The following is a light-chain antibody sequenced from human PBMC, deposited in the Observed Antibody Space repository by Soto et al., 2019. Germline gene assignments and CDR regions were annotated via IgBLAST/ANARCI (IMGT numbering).Light chain of an antibody. V-gene: IGKV1-5*03. J-gene: IGKJ2*01. CDR3: QRYNSFPYT. Sequence: DIQMTQSPSTLSASVGDRVTITCRASQSISSWLAWYQQKPGKAPKLLIYKASSLESGVPSRFSGSGSGTEFTLTISSLQPDDFATYFCQRYNSFPYTFGQGTKLELK. CDR1: QSISSW. CDR2: KAS.